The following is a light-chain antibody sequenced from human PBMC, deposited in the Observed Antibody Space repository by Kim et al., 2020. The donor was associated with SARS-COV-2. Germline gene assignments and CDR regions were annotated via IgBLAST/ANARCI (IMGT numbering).Light chain of an antibody. V-gene: IGKV1-39*01. J-gene: IGKJ2*01. CDR1: QSISNY. Sequence: SASVGDRVTITCRSSQSISNYLNWYQQKPGNAPKLLISAASSLQSGVPSRFSGSASGTHFTLTISSLQPEDFATYYCQQSYSSPYTFGQGTKLEI. CDR3: QQSYSSPYT. CDR2: AAS.